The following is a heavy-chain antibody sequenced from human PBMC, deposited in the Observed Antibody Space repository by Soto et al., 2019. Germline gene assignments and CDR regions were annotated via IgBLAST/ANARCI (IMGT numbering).Heavy chain of an antibody. CDR2: IHYSGST. D-gene: IGHD2-15*01. V-gene: IGHV4-59*08. CDR1: GDSISSYY. CDR3: VRHHGWWLPQD. Sequence: SETLSLTCTVSGDSISSYYWSWIRQPPGKGLEWIGYIHYSGSTNYNPSLKSRVTISVDTSKNQFSLRLSSVTAADTAVYFCVRHHGWWLPQDWGQGILVTVSS. J-gene: IGHJ4*02.